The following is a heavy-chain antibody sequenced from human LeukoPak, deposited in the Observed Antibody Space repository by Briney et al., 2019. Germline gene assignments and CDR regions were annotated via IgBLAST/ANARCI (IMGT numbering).Heavy chain of an antibody. CDR2: THYSGNT. V-gene: IGHV4-59*08. J-gene: IGHJ4*02. CDR3: ARQGPLTTAVTTRTNPFDY. Sequence: SETLSLTCTVSGGSISSSYWSWIRQPPGKGLEWIGYTHYSGNTNYNASLKSRVTISVDMSKNQFSLKLNSVTAADTAVHYCARQGPLTTAVTTRTNPFDYWGQGTLVTVSS. CDR1: GGSISSSY. D-gene: IGHD4-11*01.